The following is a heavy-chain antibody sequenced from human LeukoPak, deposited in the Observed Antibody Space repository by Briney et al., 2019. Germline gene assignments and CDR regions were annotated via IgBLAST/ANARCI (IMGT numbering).Heavy chain of an antibody. CDR2: IYPGDSDA. CDR1: VYSFTSYW. Sequence: GESLKISCKGSVYSFTSYWIGWVRQMPGKGLKWMGIIYPGDSDARYSPSFQGQVTISADKSISTAYLQWSSLKASDTAMYYCARRRDLYSGSYYPLDYWGQGTLVTVSS. D-gene: IGHD1-26*01. V-gene: IGHV5-51*01. CDR3: ARRRDLYSGSYYPLDY. J-gene: IGHJ4*02.